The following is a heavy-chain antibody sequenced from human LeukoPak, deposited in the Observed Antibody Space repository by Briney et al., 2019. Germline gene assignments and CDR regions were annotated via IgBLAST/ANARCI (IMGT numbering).Heavy chain of an antibody. CDR1: GFTFSSYA. J-gene: IGHJ4*02. CDR2: ISGSGGST. D-gene: IGHD3-10*01. V-gene: IGHV3-23*01. Sequence: GGSLRLSCAASGFTFSSYAMSWVRQAPGKGLERVSAISGSGGSTYYADSVKGRFTISRDNSKNTLYLQMNSLRAEDTAVYYCAKDLLRITMVRGVITWGQGTLVTVSS. CDR3: AKDLLRITMVRGVIT.